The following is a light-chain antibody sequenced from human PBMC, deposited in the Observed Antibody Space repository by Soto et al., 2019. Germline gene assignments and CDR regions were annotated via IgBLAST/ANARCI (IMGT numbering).Light chain of an antibody. J-gene: IGKJ2*01. CDR2: AAS. CDR1: QGIRND. Sequence: DIQMTQSPSSLSASVGDRVTITCRASQGIRNDLGWYQHKPGKAPKRLIYAASSLQSGVPSRFSGSGYGTEFTLTIRSLQPEDFGTYYCLQHSRYPPYTFGQGTKLEIK. V-gene: IGKV1-17*01. CDR3: LQHSRYPPYT.